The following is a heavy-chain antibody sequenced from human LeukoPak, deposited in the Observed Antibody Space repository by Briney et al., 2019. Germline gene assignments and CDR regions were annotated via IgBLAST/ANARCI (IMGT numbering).Heavy chain of an antibody. V-gene: IGHV3-23*01. Sequence: GGSLRLSCAASGFTFSNYAMSWVRQAPGKGLEWVSAISGSGGITFHSDSVKGRFTISRDNSKNTLYLQMNSLRAEDTAVYYCASGPSASGWEYYYYYYYMDVWGKGTTVTVSS. CDR3: ASGPSASGWEYYYYYYYMDV. D-gene: IGHD6-19*01. J-gene: IGHJ6*03. CDR2: ISGSGGIT. CDR1: GFTFSNYA.